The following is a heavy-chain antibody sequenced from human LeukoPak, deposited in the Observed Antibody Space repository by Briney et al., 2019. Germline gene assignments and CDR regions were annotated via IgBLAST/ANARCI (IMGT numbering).Heavy chain of an antibody. CDR2: ISYDGSNK. CDR3: AKADRDSSGTY. D-gene: IGHD3-22*01. J-gene: IGHJ4*02. CDR1: EFPFSNYD. V-gene: IGHV3-30*18. Sequence: PGRSLRLSCAASEFPFSNYDMHWVRQAPGKGLEWVAIISYDGSNKSYADSVRGRFTISRDNSKNILYLQMNSLRAEDTAVYYCAKADRDSSGTYWGQGTLVTVSS.